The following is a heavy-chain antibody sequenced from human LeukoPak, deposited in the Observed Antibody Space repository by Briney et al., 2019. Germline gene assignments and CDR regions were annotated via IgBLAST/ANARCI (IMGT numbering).Heavy chain of an antibody. Sequence: GGSLRLSCAASGFTFSSYWMSWVRQAPGKGLEWVAIIKQDGSDKYYVDSVKGRFTISRDNAKNSLYLQMNSLRAEDTAVYYCARVGDYGDYSAFHIWGQGTMVTVSS. CDR1: GFTFSSYW. J-gene: IGHJ3*02. D-gene: IGHD4-17*01. CDR2: IKQDGSDK. CDR3: ARVGDYGDYSAFHI. V-gene: IGHV3-7*01.